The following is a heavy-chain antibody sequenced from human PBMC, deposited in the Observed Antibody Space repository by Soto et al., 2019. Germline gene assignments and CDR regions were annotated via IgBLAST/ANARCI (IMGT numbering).Heavy chain of an antibody. Sequence: PSETLSLTCAVYGGSFSGYYWSWIRQPPGKGLEWIGEINHSGSTNYNPSLKSRVTISVDTSKNQFSLKLSSVTAADTAVYYCARFHRAILTVTREYNWFDPWGQGNLVTVSS. V-gene: IGHV4-34*01. CDR1: GGSFSGYY. CDR2: INHSGST. D-gene: IGHD3-9*01. CDR3: ARFHRAILTVTREYNWFDP. J-gene: IGHJ5*02.